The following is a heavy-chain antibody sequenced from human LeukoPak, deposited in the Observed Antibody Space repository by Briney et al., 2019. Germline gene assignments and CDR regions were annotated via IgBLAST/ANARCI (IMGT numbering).Heavy chain of an antibody. CDR3: ARDRGSSSWRVSDY. Sequence: SETLSLTCTVSGGSISSGGYYWSWIRQPPGKGLEWIGYIYHSGSTYYNPSLKSRVTISVDRSKNQFSLKLSSVTAADTAVYYCARDRGSSSWRVSDYWGQGTLVTVSS. CDR1: GGSISSGGYY. V-gene: IGHV4-30-2*01. J-gene: IGHJ4*02. CDR2: IYHSGST. D-gene: IGHD6-13*01.